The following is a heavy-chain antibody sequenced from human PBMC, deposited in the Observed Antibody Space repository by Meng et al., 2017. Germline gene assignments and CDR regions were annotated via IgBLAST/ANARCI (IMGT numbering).Heavy chain of an antibody. CDR2: ISSSGSTI. J-gene: IGHJ4*02. CDR3: ARDSAQWLLLPLDY. CDR1: GFTFSSYE. D-gene: IGHD3-22*01. V-gene: IGHV3-48*03. Sequence: GGSLRLSCAASGFTFSSYEMNWVRQAPGKGLEWVSYISSSGSTIYYADSVKGRFTISRDNAKNSLYLQMNSLRAEDTAVYYCARDSAQWLLLPLDYWGQGTLVTVSS.